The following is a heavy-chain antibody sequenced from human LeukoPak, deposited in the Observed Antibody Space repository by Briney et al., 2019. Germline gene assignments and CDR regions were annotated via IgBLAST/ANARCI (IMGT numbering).Heavy chain of an antibody. CDR1: GFTFTGHS. D-gene: IGHD1-26*01. CDR2: VANDEKTI. Sequence: GRSLRLSCVASGFTFTGHSMHWVRQAPGKGLEWVAVVANDEKTIFYADSLKGRFTVSRDNSKNTVHLQMNSLRDEDTAVYYCAREKQSGGTPFDYWGQGSLVTVSP. J-gene: IGHJ4*02. CDR3: AREKQSGGTPFDY. V-gene: IGHV3-30*04.